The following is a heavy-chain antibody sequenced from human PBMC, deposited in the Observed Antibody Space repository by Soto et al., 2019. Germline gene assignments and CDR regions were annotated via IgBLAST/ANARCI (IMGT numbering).Heavy chain of an antibody. Sequence: PSETLSLTCTVSGGSISSGDYYWSWIRQPPGKGLEWIGYIYYSGSTYYNPSLKSRVTISVDTSKNQFSLKLSSVTAADTAVYYCARLIPYYDFWSGGPPNWFDPCRKGHLVTASS. CDR2: IYYSGST. D-gene: IGHD3-3*01. J-gene: IGHJ5*02. V-gene: IGHV4-30-4*01. CDR3: ARLIPYYDFWSGGPPNWFDP. CDR1: GGSISSGDYY.